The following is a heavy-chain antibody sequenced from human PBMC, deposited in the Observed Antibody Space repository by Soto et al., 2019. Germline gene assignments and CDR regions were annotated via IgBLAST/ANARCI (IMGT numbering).Heavy chain of an antibody. D-gene: IGHD6-19*01. Sequence: SLKGSCKGSRVDFSKFIVTWVRQALGLWLEWVGGIIPIFGTANYAQKFQGRVTITADESTSTSYMEVNNLRSEDTAVYYCAKVRYSSPMGYYYGMDVWGQGTTVTV. CDR1: RVDFSKFI. CDR3: AKVRYSSPMGYYYGMDV. CDR2: IIPIFGTA. V-gene: IGHV1-69*13. J-gene: IGHJ6*02.